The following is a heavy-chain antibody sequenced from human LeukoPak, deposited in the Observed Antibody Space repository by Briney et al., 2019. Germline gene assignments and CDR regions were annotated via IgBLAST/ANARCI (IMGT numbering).Heavy chain of an antibody. CDR2: ISSSGSTI. CDR3: ARAQSYYDFWSGYYKPYGMDV. J-gene: IGHJ6*02. D-gene: IGHD3-3*01. V-gene: IGHV3-11*01. Sequence: GGSLRLSCAASGFTFSDYYMSWIRQAPGKGLEWVSYISSSGSTIYYADSVKGRFTISRDNAKNSLYLQMNSLRAEDTAVYYCARAQSYYDFWSGYYKPYGMDVWGQGTTVTVSS. CDR1: GFTFSDYY.